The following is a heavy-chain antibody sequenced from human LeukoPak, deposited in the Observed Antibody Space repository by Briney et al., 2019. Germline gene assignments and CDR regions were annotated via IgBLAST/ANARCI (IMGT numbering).Heavy chain of an antibody. CDR1: GFTFDDYA. J-gene: IGHJ3*02. V-gene: IGHV3-9*01. D-gene: IGHD3-10*01. Sequence: GRSLRLSCAASGFTFDDYAMHWVRQAPGKGLEWVSGISWNSGSIGYADSVKGRFTISRDNAKNSLYLQMNSLRAEDTAVYYCARGRTVLLWFGDAFDIWGQGTMVTVSS. CDR2: ISWNSGSI. CDR3: ARGRTVLLWFGDAFDI.